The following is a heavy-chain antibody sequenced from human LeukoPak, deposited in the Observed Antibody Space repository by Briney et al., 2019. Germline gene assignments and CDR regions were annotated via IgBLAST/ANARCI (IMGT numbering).Heavy chain of an antibody. V-gene: IGHV3-66*02. J-gene: IGHJ6*03. D-gene: IGHD5-18*01. CDR3: ARVGSYGLDYYYYYYMDV. CDR2: IYSGGST. Sequence: GGSLRLSCAASGFTVSSNYMSWVRQAPGKGLEWVSVIYSGGSTYYADSVKGRFTISRDNSKNTLYLQMNSLRAEDTAVYYCARVGSYGLDYYYYYYMDVWGKGTTVTVSS. CDR1: GFTVSSNY.